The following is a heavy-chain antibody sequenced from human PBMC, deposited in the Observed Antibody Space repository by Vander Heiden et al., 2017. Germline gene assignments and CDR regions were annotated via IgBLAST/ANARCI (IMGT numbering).Heavy chain of an antibody. V-gene: IGHV2-26*01. CDR3: ARSCRYRSSWFLD. J-gene: IGHJ4*02. Sequence: QVTLKESGPVLVKPTETLTLTCTVSGFSLSNARMGVSWIRQPPGKALEWLAHIFSNDEKSYSTALKSRLTISKDTSKSQVVLTMTKMETVDTATYYCARSCRYRSSWFLDWGQGTMVTVSS. CDR1: GFSLSNARMG. D-gene: IGHD6-13*01. CDR2: IFSNDEK.